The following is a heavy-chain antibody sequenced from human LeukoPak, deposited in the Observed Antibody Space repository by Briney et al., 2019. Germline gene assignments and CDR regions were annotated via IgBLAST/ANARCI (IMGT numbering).Heavy chain of an antibody. CDR3: AREGTAMVSFDY. Sequence: GGSLRLSCAASGFTFRSYSMNWVRQAPGKGLEWISYISSSSTTLYYADSVKGRFTISRDNAKNSLYLQMNSLRAEDTAVYYCAREGTAMVSFDYWGQGTLVTVSS. D-gene: IGHD5-18*01. J-gene: IGHJ4*02. V-gene: IGHV3-48*01. CDR1: GFTFRSYS. CDR2: ISSSSTTL.